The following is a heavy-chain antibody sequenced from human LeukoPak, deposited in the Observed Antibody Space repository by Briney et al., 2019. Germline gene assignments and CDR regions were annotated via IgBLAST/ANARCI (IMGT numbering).Heavy chain of an antibody. D-gene: IGHD3-3*01. CDR2: ISSGSSTI. CDR1: GFIFSSYS. J-gene: IGHJ6*03. CDR3: ARDPEFGDFWSGYYKSGYMDV. V-gene: IGHV3-48*01. Sequence: PGGSLRLSCAASGFIFSSYSMNWVRQAPGKGLEWVSYISSGSSTIYYADSVKGRFTISRDNAKNSLYLQMNSLRAEDTAVYYCARDPEFGDFWSGYYKSGYMDVWGKGTTVTVSS.